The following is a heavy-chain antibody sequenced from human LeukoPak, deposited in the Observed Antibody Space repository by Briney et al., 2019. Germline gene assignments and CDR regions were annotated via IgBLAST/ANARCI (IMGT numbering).Heavy chain of an antibody. D-gene: IGHD4-11*01. CDR2: IKQDGSEK. CDR3: ARVDYSNDFDY. V-gene: IGHV3-7*04. J-gene: IGHJ4*02. Sequence: PGGSLRLSCAASGFTFSSYWMSWVRQAPGKGLEWVANIKQDGSEKYYVDSVKGRFTISRDNAKNPLYLQMNSLRAEDTAVYYCARVDYSNDFDYWGQGTLVTVSS. CDR1: GFTFSSYW.